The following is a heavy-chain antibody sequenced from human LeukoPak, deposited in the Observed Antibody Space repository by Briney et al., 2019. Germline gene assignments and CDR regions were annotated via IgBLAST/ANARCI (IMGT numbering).Heavy chain of an antibody. CDR1: GYTFAGYY. J-gene: IGHJ6*03. V-gene: IGHV1-2*02. CDR2: INPNSGGT. Sequence: GASVKVSCTASGYTFAGYYMHWVRQAPGQGLEWMGWINPNSGGTNYAQKFQGRVTMTRDTSISTAYMELSRLRSDDTAVYYCARGYYDSSGYYPYYYYYYMDVWGKGTTVTVSS. CDR3: ARGYYDSSGYYPYYYYYYMDV. D-gene: IGHD3-22*01.